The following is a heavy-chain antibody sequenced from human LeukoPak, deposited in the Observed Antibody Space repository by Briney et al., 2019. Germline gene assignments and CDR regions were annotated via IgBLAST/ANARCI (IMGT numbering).Heavy chain of an antibody. J-gene: IGHJ6*02. CDR2: ISSSSSYI. Sequence: GRCLRLSCAASGFTFSSYSMNWVRQAPGKGLGWVSSISSSSSYIYYADSLKGRFPISSDNTKNSLYLQMNSLRAEDTAVYYCARDQDSSSWYFYYYYGMDVWGQGTTVTVSS. CDR1: GFTFSSYS. CDR3: ARDQDSSSWYFYYYYGMDV. D-gene: IGHD6-13*01. V-gene: IGHV3-21*01.